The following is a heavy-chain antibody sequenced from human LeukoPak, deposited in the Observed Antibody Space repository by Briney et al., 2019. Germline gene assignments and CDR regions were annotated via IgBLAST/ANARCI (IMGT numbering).Heavy chain of an antibody. CDR3: ARVVGASHHTVDY. D-gene: IGHD1-26*01. CDR1: GFTVSTYY. Sequence: GGSLRLSCAASGFTVSTYYMGWVRQAPGKGLEWVSVIFNTDTTQYAHTVKGRFTISRDNSKNTLYLQMNSLRVEDTALYFCARVVGASHHTVDYWGQGALVTVPS. V-gene: IGHV3-53*01. CDR2: IFNTDTT. J-gene: IGHJ4*02.